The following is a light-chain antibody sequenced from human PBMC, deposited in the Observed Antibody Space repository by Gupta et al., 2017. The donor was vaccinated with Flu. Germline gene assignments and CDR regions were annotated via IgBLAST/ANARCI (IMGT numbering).Light chain of an antibody. CDR3: GAWDSSLSAFYV. CDR2: DNN. J-gene: IGLJ1*01. CDR1: SSNIGNNY. V-gene: IGLV1-51*01. Sequence: QSVLTQPPSVSAAPGQTVTIPCSGSSSNIGNNYVSWYQQLPGTAPKLLIYDNNKRPSGIPDRFSGSKSGTSATLGITGLQTGDEADYYCGAWDSSLSAFYVFGTGTKVTVL.